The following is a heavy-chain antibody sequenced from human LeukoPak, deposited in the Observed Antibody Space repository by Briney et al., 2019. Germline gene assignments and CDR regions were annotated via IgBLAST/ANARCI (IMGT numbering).Heavy chain of an antibody. Sequence: GGSLRLSCAASGFTFSSYWMSWVRQAPGKGLEWVANIKQDGSEKYYVDSVKGRFTISRGNAKNSLYLQMNSLRAEDTAVYYCASLRKFRVVIIHYYYYYYMDVWGKGTTVTVSS. CDR3: ASLRKFRVVIIHYYYYYYMDV. CDR2: IKQDGSEK. D-gene: IGHD3-3*01. J-gene: IGHJ6*03. CDR1: GFTFSSYW. V-gene: IGHV3-7*01.